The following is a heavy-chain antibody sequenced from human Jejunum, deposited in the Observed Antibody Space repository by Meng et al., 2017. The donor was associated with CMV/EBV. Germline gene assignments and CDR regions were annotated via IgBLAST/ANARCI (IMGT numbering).Heavy chain of an antibody. CDR2: ISSTSSAATSRSISYM. V-gene: IGHV3-21*04. CDR3: VRRRGSWYQDSYQGFDP. D-gene: IGHD3-16*02. J-gene: IGHJ5*02. Sequence: MNWVRQAPGKGLEWVSSISSTSSAATSRSISYMYYADSVKGRFTISRDKSKNTVYLQMNSLRVEDTALYHCVRRRGSWYQDSYQGFDPWGQGTLVTVSS.